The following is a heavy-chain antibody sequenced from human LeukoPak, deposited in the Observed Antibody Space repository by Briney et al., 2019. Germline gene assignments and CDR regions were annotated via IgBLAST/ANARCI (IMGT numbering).Heavy chain of an antibody. CDR1: GGSISSYY. D-gene: IGHD3-22*01. J-gene: IGHJ4*02. Sequence: SETLSLTCTVSGGSISSYYWSWIRQPPGKGLEWIGCIYYSGSTNYNPSLKSRVTISVDTSKNQFSLKLSSVTAADTAVYYCARVRLSYYDSSGYYPNAYFDYWGQGTLVTVSS. CDR3: ARVRLSYYDSSGYYPNAYFDY. V-gene: IGHV4-59*01. CDR2: IYYSGST.